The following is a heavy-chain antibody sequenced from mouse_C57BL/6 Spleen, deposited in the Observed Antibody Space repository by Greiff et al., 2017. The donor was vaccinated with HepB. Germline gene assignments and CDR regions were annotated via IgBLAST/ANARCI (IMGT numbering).Heavy chain of an antibody. D-gene: IGHD3-2*02. V-gene: IGHV1-64*01. Sequence: VQLQQPGAELVKPGASVKLSCKASGYTFTSYWMHWVKQRPGQGLEWIGMIHPNSGSTNYNEKFKSKATLTVDKSSSTAYMQLSSLTSEDSAVSYCARPHSSGYGYFDVWGTGTTVTVSS. CDR3: ARPHSSGYGYFDV. CDR1: GYTFTSYW. CDR2: IHPNSGST. J-gene: IGHJ1*03.